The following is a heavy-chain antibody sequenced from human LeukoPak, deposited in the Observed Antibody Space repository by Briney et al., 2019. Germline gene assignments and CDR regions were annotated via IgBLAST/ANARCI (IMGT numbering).Heavy chain of an antibody. Sequence: SETLSLTCTVSGGSISSGSYYWSWIRQPAGKGLEWIGRIYTSGSTNYNPSLKSRVTISVDTSKNQFSLKLSSVTAADTAVYYCARAPSGSHYYYYYMDVWGKGTTVTVSS. CDR3: ARAPSGSHYYYYYMDV. J-gene: IGHJ6*03. V-gene: IGHV4-61*02. D-gene: IGHD2-15*01. CDR2: IYTSGST. CDR1: GGSISSGSYY.